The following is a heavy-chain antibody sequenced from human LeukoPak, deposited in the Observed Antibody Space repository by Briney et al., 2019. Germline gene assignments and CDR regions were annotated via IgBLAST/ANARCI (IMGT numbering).Heavy chain of an antibody. CDR2: ISGSGGTT. CDR1: GFTFSSYA. V-gene: IGHV3-23*01. Sequence: GGSLRLSCAASGFTFSSYAMSWVRQAPGKGLEWVSGISGSGGTTYYADSVKGRFTISRDNSKNTLYLQMNSLRTEDTAVYYCAKHGIGGTTDSRFDYWGQGTLVTVSS. J-gene: IGHJ4*02. D-gene: IGHD1-7*01. CDR3: AKHGIGGTTDSRFDY.